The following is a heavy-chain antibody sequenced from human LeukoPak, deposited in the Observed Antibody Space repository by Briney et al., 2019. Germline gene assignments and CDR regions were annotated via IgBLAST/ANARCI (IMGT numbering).Heavy chain of an antibody. D-gene: IGHD3-10*01. V-gene: IGHV4-61*02. J-gene: IGHJ4*02. CDR2: IYTSGST. CDR3: ARVGYYGVVRIFDY. Sequence: PSQTLSLTCTVSGGSISSGSYYWSWIRQPAGKGLEWIGRIYTSGSTNYNPSLKSRVTILVDTSKNQSSLKLSSVTAADTAVYYCARVGYYGVVRIFDYWGQGTLVTVSS. CDR1: GGSISSGSYY.